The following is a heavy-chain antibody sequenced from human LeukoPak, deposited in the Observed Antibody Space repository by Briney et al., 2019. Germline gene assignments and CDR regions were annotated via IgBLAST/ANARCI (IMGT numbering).Heavy chain of an antibody. CDR2: IYYSGST. D-gene: IGHD6-19*01. CDR1: GGSISSSSYY. CDR3: ARHGGSGWSHFDY. Sequence: SETLSLTCTVSGGSISSSSYYWGWIRQPPGKGLEWIGSIYYSGSTYYNPSLKSRVTTSVDTSKNQFSLKLSSVTAADTAVYYCARHGGSGWSHFDYWGQGTLVTVSS. V-gene: IGHV4-39*01. J-gene: IGHJ4*02.